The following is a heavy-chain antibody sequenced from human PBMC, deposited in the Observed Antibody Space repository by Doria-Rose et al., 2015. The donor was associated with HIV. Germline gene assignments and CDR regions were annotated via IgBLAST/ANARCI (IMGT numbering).Heavy chain of an antibody. Sequence: QVQLQESGAGLVKPSETLSLTCAVFGGSFSGYSWSWIRQPTGTGLEWIGEINHSGSTNYKTSLKIRVTISLDTSKNLFSLKLSSVTAADTAVYYCARGLLRGGWNDVDYYYGMDVWGQGTTVTVSS. D-gene: IGHD1-1*01. J-gene: IGHJ6*02. CDR1: GGSFSGYS. V-gene: IGHV4-34*01. CDR3: ARGLLRGGWNDVDYYYGMDV. CDR2: INHSGST.